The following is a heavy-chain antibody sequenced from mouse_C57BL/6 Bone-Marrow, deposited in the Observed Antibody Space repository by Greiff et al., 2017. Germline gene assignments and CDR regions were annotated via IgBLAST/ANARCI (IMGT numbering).Heavy chain of an antibody. V-gene: IGHV1-9*01. J-gene: IGHJ4*01. Sequence: VQLKQSGAELMKPGASVKLSCKATGYTFTGYWIEWVKQRPGHGLEWIGEIVPGSGSTNYNEKFKGKATFTAHTSSTTAYMQISSLTTVDSAIYYCARLGYARDYWGQGASVTVSS. CDR3: ARLGYARDY. CDR2: IVPGSGST. CDR1: GYTFTGYW.